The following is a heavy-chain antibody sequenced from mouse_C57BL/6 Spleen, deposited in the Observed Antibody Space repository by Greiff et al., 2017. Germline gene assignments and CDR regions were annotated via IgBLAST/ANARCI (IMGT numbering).Heavy chain of an antibody. CDR3: ARYYYGTLYAMDY. V-gene: IGHV1-80*01. D-gene: IGHD1-1*01. CDR2: IYPGDGDT. Sequence: VQLQQSGAELVKPGASVKISCKASGYAFSSYWLNWVKQRPGKGLEWIGQIYPGDGDTNYNGKFKGKATLTADTSSSTAYMQLSSLTAEDSAVYFSARYYYGTLYAMDYWGQGTSVTVSS. J-gene: IGHJ4*01. CDR1: GYAFSSYW.